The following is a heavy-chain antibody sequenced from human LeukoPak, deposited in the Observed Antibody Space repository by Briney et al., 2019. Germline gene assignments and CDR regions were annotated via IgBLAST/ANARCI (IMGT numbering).Heavy chain of an antibody. V-gene: IGHV3-33*01. Sequence: GGSLRLSCAASGFTFSSYGFHWVRQAPGKGLEWVAVIWFDGSNKYYADSVKGRFTSPRDYSKNPLYLQMNSLRAEDTAVYYCARGVARSRFFEAFDIGGQGTIVPV. J-gene: IGHJ3*02. CDR1: GFTFSSYG. CDR2: IWFDGSNK. CDR3: ARGVARSRFFEAFDI. D-gene: IGHD2-15*01.